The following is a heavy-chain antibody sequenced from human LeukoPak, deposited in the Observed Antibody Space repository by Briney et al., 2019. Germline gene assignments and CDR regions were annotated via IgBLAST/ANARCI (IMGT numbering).Heavy chain of an antibody. Sequence: PGGSLRLSYAASGFTFSSYAMSRVRQAPGKGLEWVSAISGSGGSTYYADSVKGRFTISRDNSKNTLYLQMNSLRAEDTAVYYCARDSEIGSGSFDYWGQGTLVTVSS. CDR1: GFTFSSYA. J-gene: IGHJ4*02. CDR2: ISGSGGST. D-gene: IGHD2-15*01. V-gene: IGHV3-23*01. CDR3: ARDSEIGSGSFDY.